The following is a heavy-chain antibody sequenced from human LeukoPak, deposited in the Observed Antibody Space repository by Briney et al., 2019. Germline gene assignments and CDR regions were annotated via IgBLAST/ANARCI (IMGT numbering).Heavy chain of an antibody. CDR3: AKDFFDSSGYYEPFDY. CDR2: ISGSGGST. D-gene: IGHD3-22*01. CDR1: GFTFSSYA. V-gene: IGHV3-23*01. Sequence: QTGGSLRLSCAASGFTFSSYAMSWVRQAPGKGLEWVSAISGSGGSTYYADSVKGRFTISRDNSKNTLYLQMNSLRAEDTAVYYCAKDFFDSSGYYEPFDYWGQGTLVTVSS. J-gene: IGHJ4*02.